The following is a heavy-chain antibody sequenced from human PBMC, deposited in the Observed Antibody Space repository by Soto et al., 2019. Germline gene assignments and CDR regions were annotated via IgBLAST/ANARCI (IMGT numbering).Heavy chain of an antibody. D-gene: IGHD2-8*01. CDR2: TYYTGRT. CDR1: GDSISGYY. V-gene: IGHV4-59*01. CDR3: AKDLGTYCTNGVCYIGWFDP. J-gene: IGHJ5*02. Sequence: SETLSLTCTVSGDSISGYYWSWFRQAPGKGLEWIGYTYYTGRTDYNPSLKSRVTMSVDTSKNKFSLELTSVTAADTAVYYCAKDLGTYCTNGVCYIGWFDPWGQGTLVTVSS.